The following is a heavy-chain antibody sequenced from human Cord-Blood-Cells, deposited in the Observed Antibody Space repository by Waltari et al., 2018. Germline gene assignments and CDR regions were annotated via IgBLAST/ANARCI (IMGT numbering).Heavy chain of an antibody. Sequence: EVQLVESGGGLVQPGGSLRLSCAASGFTFSSYWMPWVRQAPGKGLVWVSRINSDGSSTSYADAVKGRFTISRDNAKNTLYLKMNSLRAEDTAVYYCARVHSSSWYYFDYWGQGTLVTVSS. CDR3: ARVHSSSWYYFDY. CDR2: INSDGSST. CDR1: GFTFSSYW. V-gene: IGHV3-74*01. D-gene: IGHD6-13*01. J-gene: IGHJ4*02.